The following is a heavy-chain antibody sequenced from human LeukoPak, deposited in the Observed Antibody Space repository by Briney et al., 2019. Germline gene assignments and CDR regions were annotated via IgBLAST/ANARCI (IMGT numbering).Heavy chain of an antibody. D-gene: IGHD4/OR15-4a*01. CDR2: IYYSGST. V-gene: IGHV4-59*01. J-gene: IGHJ4*02. CDR3: ATGDDYGDYFNY. Sequence: PSETLSLTCTVSSGSIRSYYWSWIRQPPGKGLEWIGYIYYSGSTDYNPSLQSRVTISVDSSKNQFSLKLTSVTAADTAVYYCATGDDYGDYFNYWGQGTLVTVSS. CDR1: SGSIRSYY.